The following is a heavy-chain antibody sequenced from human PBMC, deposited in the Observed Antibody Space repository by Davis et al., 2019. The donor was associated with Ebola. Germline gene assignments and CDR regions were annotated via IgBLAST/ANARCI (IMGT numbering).Heavy chain of an antibody. CDR2: INPIGGST. D-gene: IGHD2-15*01. V-gene: IGHV1-46*01. Sequence: AASVKVSCKASGYTFTSYYMHWVRQAPGQGLEWMGIINPIGGSTSYAQKFQGRVTMTRDTSTSTVYMELSSLRSEDTAVYYCAREVVVVVAANSQYYYGMDVWGKGTTVTVSS. CDR3: AREVVVVVAANSQYYYGMDV. CDR1: GYTFTSYY. J-gene: IGHJ6*04.